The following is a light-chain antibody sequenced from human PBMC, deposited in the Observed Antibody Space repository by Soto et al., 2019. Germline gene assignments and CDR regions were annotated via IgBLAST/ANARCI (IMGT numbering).Light chain of an antibody. CDR2: GAS. Sequence: EIVLTQSPGTLSLSPGERATLSCRASQSVSSSYLAWYQQKPGQAPRLLIYGASSRATGIPDRFSGSGSGTDFTLTISRLESEDFGVFYCHQYGSSPLTFGGGTKVEIK. CDR1: QSVSSSY. V-gene: IGKV3-20*01. J-gene: IGKJ4*01. CDR3: HQYGSSPLT.